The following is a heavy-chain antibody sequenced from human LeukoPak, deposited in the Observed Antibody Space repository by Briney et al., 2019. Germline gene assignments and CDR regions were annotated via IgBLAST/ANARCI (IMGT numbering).Heavy chain of an antibody. CDR3: ARRVRDYFYRKLWFDP. CDR2: IYYSGST. Sequence: PSETLSLTCTVSGGSISSSSYYWGWVRQPPGKGLEWIGSIYYSGSTYYNPSLKSRVTISVDTSKNQFSLKLSSVTAADTAVYYCARRVRDYFYRKLWFDPWGQGTLVTVSS. J-gene: IGHJ5*02. CDR1: GGSISSSSYY. V-gene: IGHV4-39*01. D-gene: IGHD4-17*01.